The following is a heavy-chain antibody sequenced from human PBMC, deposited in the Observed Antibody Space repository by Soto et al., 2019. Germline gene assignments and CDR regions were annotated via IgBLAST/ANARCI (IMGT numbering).Heavy chain of an antibody. J-gene: IGHJ6*02. CDR1: GFTFSSYA. Sequence: PGGSLRLSCAASGFTFSSYAMHWVRQAPGKGLEWVAVISYDGSNKYYADSVKGRFTISRDNSKNTLYLQMNSLRAEDTAVYYCARVTLERHTRYYYGMDVWGQGTKVTVSS. V-gene: IGHV3-30-3*01. CDR2: ISYDGSNK. CDR3: ARVTLERHTRYYYGMDV. D-gene: IGHD1-1*01.